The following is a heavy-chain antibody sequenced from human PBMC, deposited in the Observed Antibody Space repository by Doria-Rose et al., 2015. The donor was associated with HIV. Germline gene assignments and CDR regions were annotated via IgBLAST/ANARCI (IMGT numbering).Heavy chain of an antibody. V-gene: IGHV2-26*01. J-gene: IGHJ4*02. CDR1: GVSLSSPGMG. Sequence: QVTLKESGPVLVKPTETPTLTCTVSGVSLSSPGMGVSWIRQPPGKALEWLANIFSDDERYYQTSLKSRLTISRGTSKSQVVLTMTDMDPVDTATYYCARIKSSRWYHKYYFDFWGQGTLVIVSA. D-gene: IGHD6-13*01. CDR3: ARIKSSRWYHKYYFDF. CDR2: IFSDDER.